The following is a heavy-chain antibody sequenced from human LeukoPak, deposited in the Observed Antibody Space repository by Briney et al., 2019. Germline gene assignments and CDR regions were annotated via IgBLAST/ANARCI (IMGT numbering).Heavy chain of an antibody. Sequence: SETLSFTCTVSGGSISSYYWSWIGQPAGKGREWIGRTYTSGTTNYNPSLKSRVTMSVDTSKNQFSLKLSSVTAADTAVYYCARDKSVEYQLLLGGLDPWGQGTLVTVSS. CDR2: TYTSGTT. D-gene: IGHD2-2*01. CDR3: ARDKSVEYQLLLGGLDP. J-gene: IGHJ5*02. V-gene: IGHV4-4*07. CDR1: GGSISSYY.